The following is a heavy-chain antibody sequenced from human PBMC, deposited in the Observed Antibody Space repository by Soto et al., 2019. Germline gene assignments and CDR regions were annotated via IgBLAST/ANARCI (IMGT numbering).Heavy chain of an antibody. J-gene: IGHJ6*02. V-gene: IGHV1-2*02. CDR2: INPNTGGT. Sequence: WASVKVSCKASGFSLTGYYFHWIRAAPGQGLEWLGWINPNTGGTTYAQKFQGRVTLTWDTSINTACMELSSLRPDDTAMYYCARERYQVLSDRMDVWGQGTSVTVSS. CDR1: GFSLTGYY. D-gene: IGHD2-8*01. CDR3: ARERYQVLSDRMDV.